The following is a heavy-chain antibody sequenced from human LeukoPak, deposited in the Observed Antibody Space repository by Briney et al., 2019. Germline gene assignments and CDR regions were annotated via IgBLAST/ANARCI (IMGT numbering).Heavy chain of an antibody. J-gene: IGHJ5*02. CDR3: TTPSSTSWVEWFDP. D-gene: IGHD2-2*01. CDR1: GFTFSNAW. Sequence: KPGGSLRLSCAASGFTFSNAWMSWVRQAPGKGLEWVGRIKSKTDGGTTDYAAPVKGRFTISRDDSKNTLYLQMNSLKTEDTAVYYCTTPSSTSWVEWFDPWGQGTLVTVSS. CDR2: IKSKTDGGTT. V-gene: IGHV3-15*01.